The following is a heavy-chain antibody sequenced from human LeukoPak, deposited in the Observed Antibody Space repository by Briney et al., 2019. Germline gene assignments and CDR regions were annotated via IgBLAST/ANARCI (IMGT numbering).Heavy chain of an antibody. J-gene: IGHJ4*02. CDR1: GFTFSSYG. V-gene: IGHV3-74*01. CDR2: INSDGSST. D-gene: IGHD2-15*01. CDR3: ARANGGSCYGY. Sequence: GGSLRLSCAASGFTFSSYGMHWVRQAPGKGLVWVSRINSDGSSTSYADSVKGRFTISRDNAKNTLYLQMNSLRAEDTAVYYCARANGGSCYGYWGQGTLVTVSS.